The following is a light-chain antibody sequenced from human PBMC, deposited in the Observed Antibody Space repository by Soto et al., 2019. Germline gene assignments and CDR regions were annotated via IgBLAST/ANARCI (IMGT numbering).Light chain of an antibody. J-gene: IGKJ2*01. Sequence: EIVLTQSPGTLSLSPGERATLSCRASQSVSSSYLVWYLQKPGQAPRLLIYGASSRATGIPDRFSGSGSGTDFTLTISRLEPEDLAVYYCQQYGSSPYTFGQGTKVEIK. CDR3: QQYGSSPYT. CDR2: GAS. CDR1: QSVSSSY. V-gene: IGKV3-20*01.